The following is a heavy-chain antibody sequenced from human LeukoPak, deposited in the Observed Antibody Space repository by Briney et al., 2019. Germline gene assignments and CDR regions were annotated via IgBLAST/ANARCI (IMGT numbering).Heavy chain of an antibody. CDR1: GGSISSSSYY. J-gene: IGHJ5*02. Sequence: SETLSLTCTVSGGSISSSSYYWGWIRQPPGRGLEWIGYIYYSGSTNYNPSLKSRVTISLDMSKNQFSLKLSSVTAADTAVYYCARVEEYCSGGSCYLGWFDPWGQGTLVTVSS. D-gene: IGHD2-15*01. CDR2: IYYSGST. CDR3: ARVEEYCSGGSCYLGWFDP. V-gene: IGHV4-61*05.